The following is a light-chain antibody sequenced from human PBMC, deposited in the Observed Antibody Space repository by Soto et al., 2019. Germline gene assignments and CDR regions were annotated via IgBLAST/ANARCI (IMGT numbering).Light chain of an antibody. Sequence: EIVLTQSPGTLSLSPGERATPSCRASQSVGSRYLAWYQQKPGQAPRLLIFAASTRASGIPDKFSGSGSGTDFTLTISRLEPEDFAVYYCQHYGTSSWTFGQGTKVDLK. CDR2: AAS. CDR1: QSVGSRY. J-gene: IGKJ1*01. V-gene: IGKV3-20*01. CDR3: QHYGTSSWT.